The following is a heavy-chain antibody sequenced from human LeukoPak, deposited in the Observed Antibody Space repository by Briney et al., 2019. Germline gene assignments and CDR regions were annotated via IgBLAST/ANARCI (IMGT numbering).Heavy chain of an antibody. CDR1: GFTFSSYS. J-gene: IGHJ4*02. CDR2: ISSSSSYI. Sequence: TGGSLRLSCAASGFTFSSYSMNWVRQAPGKGLEWVSSISSSSSYIYYADSVKGRFTISRGNSKNTLYLQMNSLRAEDTAIYYCAKPIVGATYYFDFWGQGTLVTVSS. CDR3: AKPIVGATYYFDF. V-gene: IGHV3-21*04. D-gene: IGHD1-26*01.